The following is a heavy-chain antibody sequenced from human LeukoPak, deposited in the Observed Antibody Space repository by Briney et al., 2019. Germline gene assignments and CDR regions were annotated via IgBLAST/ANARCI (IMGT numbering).Heavy chain of an antibody. CDR2: IYYSGST. CDR1: GGSISSSSYY. J-gene: IGHJ4*02. V-gene: IGHV4-39*01. D-gene: IGHD2-2*01. Sequence: PSETLSLTCTVSGGSISSSSYYWGWIRQPPGKGLEWIGSIYYSGSTYYNPSLKSRVTISVDTSKNQFSLKLSSVTAADTAVYYCARYGYLVPAAQYYFDYWGQGTLVTVSS. CDR3: ARYGYLVPAAQYYFDY.